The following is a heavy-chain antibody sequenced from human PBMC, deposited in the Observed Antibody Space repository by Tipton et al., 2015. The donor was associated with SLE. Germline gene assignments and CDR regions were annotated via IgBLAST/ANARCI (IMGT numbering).Heavy chain of an antibody. CDR3: ARGSYDSTWF. J-gene: IGHJ4*02. D-gene: IGHD6-13*01. Sequence: GLVKPSQILSLTCAISGDSVSSNNAAWSWIRQYPSRGLEWLGRTYYRSKWYYDSAESVKSRITINPDTSKNHFSLQLNSVTPEDTAMYYCARGSYDSTWFWGRGTLVTVSS. CDR2: TYYRSKWYY. V-gene: IGHV6-1*01. CDR1: GDSVSSNNAA.